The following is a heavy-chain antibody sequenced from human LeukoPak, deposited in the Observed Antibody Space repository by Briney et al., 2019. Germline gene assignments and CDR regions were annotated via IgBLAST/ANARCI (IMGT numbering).Heavy chain of an antibody. CDR3: ATTGREPAN. CDR2: IYSRSSTI. J-gene: IGHJ4*02. D-gene: IGHD1-26*01. V-gene: IGHV3-48*01. CDR1: GFTFSSYN. Sequence: GGSLRLSCAASGFTFSSYNMNWVRQAPGKGLEWVSYIYSRSSTIYYADSVKGRFTISRDNAKNSLYLQMNSLRAEDTAVYYCATTGREPANWGQGTLVTVSS.